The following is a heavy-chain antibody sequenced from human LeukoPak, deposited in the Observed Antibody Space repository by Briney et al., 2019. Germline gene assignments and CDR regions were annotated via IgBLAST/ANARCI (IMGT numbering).Heavy chain of an antibody. J-gene: IGHJ4*02. CDR1: GGSISSGGYY. CDR2: IYYSGST. D-gene: IGHD3-22*01. V-gene: IGHV4-31*03. CDR3: AGLVGRYSSGLYYYYFDY. Sequence: PSETLSLTCTVSGGSISSGGYYWSWIRQHPGKGLEWIVYIYYSGSTYYNPSLKSRVTISVDTSKNQFSLKLSSVTAADTAVYYCAGLVGRYSSGLYYYYFDYWGQGTLVTVSS.